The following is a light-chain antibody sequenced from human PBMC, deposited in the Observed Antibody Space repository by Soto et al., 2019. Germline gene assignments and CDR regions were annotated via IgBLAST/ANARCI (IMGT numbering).Light chain of an antibody. V-gene: IGKV1-5*01. Sequence: DIQMTQSPSTLPASVGDRVTITCRASQSISNWLAWYQRKPGTAPKLLIYDASSLKSGVPSRFSGSGSGTEFTLTISSLQPDDSATYYCQHYNSYSSTFGQGTKVDIK. CDR3: QHYNSYSST. CDR2: DAS. CDR1: QSISNW. J-gene: IGKJ1*01.